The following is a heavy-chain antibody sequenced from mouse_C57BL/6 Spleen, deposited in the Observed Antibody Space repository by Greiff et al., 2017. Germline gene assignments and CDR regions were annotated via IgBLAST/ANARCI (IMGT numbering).Heavy chain of an antibody. CDR3: AREQEGPVYYAMDY. V-gene: IGHV1-39*01. Sequence: EVKLMESGPELVKPGASVKISCKASGYSFTDYNMNWVKQSNGKSLEWIGVINPNYGTTSYNQKFKGKATLTVDQSSSTAYMQLNSLTSEDSAVYYCAREQEGPVYYAMDYWGQGTSVTVSS. J-gene: IGHJ4*01. CDR2: INPNYGTT. CDR1: GYSFTDYN.